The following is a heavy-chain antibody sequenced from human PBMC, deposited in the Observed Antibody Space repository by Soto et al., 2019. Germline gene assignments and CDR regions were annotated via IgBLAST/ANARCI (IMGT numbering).Heavy chain of an antibody. J-gene: IGHJ3*02. CDR2: IIPIFGTP. CDR1: GGTFSSYA. CDR3: AGEVSGWTRIRENAFDI. Sequence: ASVKVSCKASGGTFSSYAISWVRQAPGQGLEWMGGIIPIFGTPNYSQKFQGRVTITAGESTSTAYMELSSLRPEDTAVFYCAGEVSGWTRIRENAFDIWGQGTMVTVSS. V-gene: IGHV1-69*13. D-gene: IGHD6-19*01.